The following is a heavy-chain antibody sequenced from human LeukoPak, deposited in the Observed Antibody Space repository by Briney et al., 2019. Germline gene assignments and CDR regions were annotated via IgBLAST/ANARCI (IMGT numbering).Heavy chain of an antibody. J-gene: IGHJ4*02. Sequence: AGGSLRLSCAASGLTFSSHWMHWVRQAPGKGLVWVSRISPTGSTTSYADSVKGRFTVSRDNAKNTLYLQVNNLRAEDTAVYYCARGPNSNWSGLDFWGQGTLLTVSS. CDR1: GLTFSSHW. CDR2: ISPTGSTT. V-gene: IGHV3-74*01. CDR3: ARGPNSNWSGLDF. D-gene: IGHD6-6*01.